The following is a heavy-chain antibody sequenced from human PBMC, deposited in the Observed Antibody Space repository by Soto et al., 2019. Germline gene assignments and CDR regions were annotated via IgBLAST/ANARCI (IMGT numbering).Heavy chain of an antibody. V-gene: IGHV3-23*01. CDR2: MSGTGGST. Sequence: EVQLLESGGGLVQPGRSLRLSCAASGFTFSSYAMNWVRQAPGKGLEWVSAMSGTGGSTYYADSVKGRFTISRDNSKTTLYLQMNSLRVEDTAVFYCAKAGFSSGWSPSYFDYWGQGTRVTVSS. D-gene: IGHD6-19*01. J-gene: IGHJ4*02. CDR1: GFTFSSYA. CDR3: AKAGFSSGWSPSYFDY.